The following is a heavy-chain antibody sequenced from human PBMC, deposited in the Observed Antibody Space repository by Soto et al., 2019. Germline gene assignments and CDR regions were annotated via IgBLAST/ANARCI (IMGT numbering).Heavy chain of an antibody. CDR2: ISHSGNT. V-gene: IGHV4-59*01. CDR3: AGLSGYAGSPIDY. D-gene: IGHD5-12*01. Sequence: PSETLSLTCTVSGGSIISGYWSWIRQPPGKGLEWIGYISHSGNTNYNPSVKSRVTLSVDTPKNQFSLRLSSVTTADPAVYYRAGLSGYAGSPIDYWGQGTLVTVSS. CDR1: GGSIISGY. J-gene: IGHJ4*02.